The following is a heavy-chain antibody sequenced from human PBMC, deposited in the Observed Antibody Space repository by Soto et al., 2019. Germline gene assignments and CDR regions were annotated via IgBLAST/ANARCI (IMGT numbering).Heavy chain of an antibody. CDR2: ISYDGSNK. D-gene: IGHD3-10*01. CDR3: AKERTPSYYYGSGSRYLYYCYMVV. CDR1: GFTISSYG. J-gene: IGHJ6*03. Sequence: QVQLVESGGGVVQPGRSLRLSCAASGFTISSYGMHWVRQAPGKGLEWVAVISYDGSNKYYADSVKGRFTISRDNSKNTLYLQMNRLRAEDTAVYYCAKERTPSYYYGSGSRYLYYCYMVVGGKGPTVTVSS. V-gene: IGHV3-30*18.